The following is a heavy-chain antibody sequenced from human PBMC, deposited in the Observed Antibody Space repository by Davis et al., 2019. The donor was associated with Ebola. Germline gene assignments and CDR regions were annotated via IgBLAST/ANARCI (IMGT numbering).Heavy chain of an antibody. J-gene: IGHJ4*02. CDR3: VRGAIDY. CDR2: ISSGGSPM. V-gene: IGHV3-48*02. Sequence: GESLKISCGASGFPFDTYGMNWVRQAPGKGLEWVSHISSGGSPMYYADSVKGRFTISRDNTKNSLYLQLNSLRNEDTAVYYCVRGAIDYWGQGTLVTVSS. CDR1: GFPFDTYG.